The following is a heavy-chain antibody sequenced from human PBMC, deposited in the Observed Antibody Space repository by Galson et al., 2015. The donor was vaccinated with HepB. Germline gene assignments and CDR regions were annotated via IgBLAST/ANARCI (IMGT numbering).Heavy chain of an antibody. Sequence: SVKVSCKASGGTFSSYAISWVRQAPGQGLEWMGGIIPIFGTANYAQKFQGRVTITADKSTSTAYMELSSLRSEDTAVYYCARDRRGYCSGGSCYSYYYGMDVWGQGTTVTVSS. J-gene: IGHJ6*02. CDR2: IIPIFGTA. D-gene: IGHD2-15*01. CDR3: ARDRRGYCSGGSCYSYYYGMDV. CDR1: GGTFSSYA. V-gene: IGHV1-69*06.